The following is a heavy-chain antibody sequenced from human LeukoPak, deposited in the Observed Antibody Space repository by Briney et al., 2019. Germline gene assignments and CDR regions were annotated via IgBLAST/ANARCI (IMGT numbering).Heavy chain of an antibody. CDR1: GYTFTNYG. CDR3: ARDQSLVAYSSTWFDY. D-gene: IGHD6-13*01. Sequence: ASVKVSCTASGYTFTNYGISWVRQAPGQGLEWMGWISAYNGNTDYAQNLQGRVTMTTDTLTSTAYMELRSLRSDDTAVYYCARDQSLVAYSSTWFDYWGQGTPVTVSS. J-gene: IGHJ4*02. CDR2: ISAYNGNT. V-gene: IGHV1-18*01.